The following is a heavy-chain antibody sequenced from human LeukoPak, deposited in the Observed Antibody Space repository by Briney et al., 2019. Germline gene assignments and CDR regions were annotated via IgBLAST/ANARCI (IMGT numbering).Heavy chain of an antibody. J-gene: IGHJ3*02. D-gene: IGHD3-10*01. CDR2: IYNSGST. V-gene: IGHV4-59*01. CDR1: GCTISSYY. Sequence: SGSLTLTCTASGCTISSYYRSWIRQPPGKGLEWIGYIYNSGSTNYNPSLKSRVTLSVDTSKKQLSLKMSSVAAADTGVYFCARAFEFPGAFDIWGEGTMVTVSS. CDR3: ARAFEFPGAFDI.